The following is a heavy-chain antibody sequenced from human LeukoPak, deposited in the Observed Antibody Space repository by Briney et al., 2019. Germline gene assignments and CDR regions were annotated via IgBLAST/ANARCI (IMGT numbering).Heavy chain of an antibody. CDR3: GLRLGELSEVDY. CDR2: IIPIFGTA. J-gene: IGHJ4*02. V-gene: IGHV1-69*13. Sequence: GASVKVSCKAPGGTFSSYAISWVRQAPGQGLEWMGGIIPIFGTANYAQKFQGRVTITADESTSTAYMELSSLRSEDTAVYYCGLRLGELSEVDYWGQGTLVTVSS. D-gene: IGHD3-16*02. CDR1: GGTFSSYA.